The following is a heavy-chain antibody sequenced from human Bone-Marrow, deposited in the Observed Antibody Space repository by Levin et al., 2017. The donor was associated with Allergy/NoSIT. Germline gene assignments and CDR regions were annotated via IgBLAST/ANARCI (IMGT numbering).Heavy chain of an antibody. CDR2: ISAYNGNT. J-gene: IGHJ6*03. Sequence: GESLKISCKASGYTFTNFAIGWVRQAPGQGLEWMGWISAYNGNTIYAQKLQDRVTMTTDTSTTTTYMELRSLRSDDTAVYYCARGRDYYYYMDVWGKGTTVTVSS. V-gene: IGHV1-18*01. CDR3: ARGRDYYYYMDV. CDR1: GYTFTNFA.